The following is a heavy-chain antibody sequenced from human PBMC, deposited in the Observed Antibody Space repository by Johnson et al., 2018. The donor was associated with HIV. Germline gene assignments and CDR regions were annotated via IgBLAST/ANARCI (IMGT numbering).Heavy chain of an antibody. D-gene: IGHD5-24*01. CDR1: GFTFSSYW. V-gene: IGHV3-7*01. J-gene: IGHJ3*02. CDR2: IKQAGSEK. CDR3: ARDGPWLQSQRDAFDI. Sequence: VQLVESGGGLVQPGGSLRLSCAASGFTFSSYWMSWVRQAPGKGLEWVANIKQAGSEKYYVDSVKGRFTISRDNAKNSLYLQMNSLRAEDTAVYYCARDGPWLQSQRDAFDIWGQGTMVTVSS.